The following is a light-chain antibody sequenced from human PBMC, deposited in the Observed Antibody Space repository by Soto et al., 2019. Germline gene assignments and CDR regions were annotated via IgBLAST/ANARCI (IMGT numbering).Light chain of an antibody. CDR1: SSNIGAGYG. V-gene: IGLV1-40*01. CDR3: QSYDSSLSGHVV. Sequence: QSVLTKPPSVSGAPGQRVTISCTGSSSNIGAGYGVHWYQQLPGTAPKLLICGNSNRPSGVPDRFSGSKSGTSASLAITGLQAEDEADYYCQSYDSSLSGHVVFGGGTKLTVL. CDR2: GNS. J-gene: IGLJ2*01.